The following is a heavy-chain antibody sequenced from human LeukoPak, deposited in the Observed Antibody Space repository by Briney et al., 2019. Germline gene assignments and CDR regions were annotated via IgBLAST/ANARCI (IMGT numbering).Heavy chain of an antibody. CDR1: GFTFSSYA. D-gene: IGHD1-14*01. CDR2: ISYDGSNK. J-gene: IGHJ3*02. CDR3: ARWTVRDDIGRYNAFDI. Sequence: QAGRSLRLSCAASGFTFSSYAMHWVRQAPGKGLEWVAVISYDGSNKYYADSVKGRFTISRDNSKNTLYLQMNSLRAEDTAVYYCARWTVRDDIGRYNAFDIWGQGTMVTASS. V-gene: IGHV3-30-3*01.